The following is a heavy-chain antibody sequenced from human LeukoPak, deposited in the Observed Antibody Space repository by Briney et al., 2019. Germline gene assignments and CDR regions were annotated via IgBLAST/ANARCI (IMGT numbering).Heavy chain of an antibody. V-gene: IGHV4-34*01. CDR3: ARGPDSVVYGDYVVY. CDR2: INHSGST. J-gene: IGHJ4*02. Sequence: SETLSLTCTVYGGSFSGSYWSWIRQPPGKGLEWIGEINHSGSTNYNPSLKSRVAISIDTSKNQFSLKLTSVTAADTAVYYCARGPDSVVYGDYVVYWGQGTLVTVYS. CDR1: GGSFSGSY. D-gene: IGHD4-17*01.